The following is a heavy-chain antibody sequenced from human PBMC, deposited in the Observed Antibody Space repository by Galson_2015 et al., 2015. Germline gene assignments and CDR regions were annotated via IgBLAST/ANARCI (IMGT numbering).Heavy chain of an antibody. CDR3: ARDSSGWYQGWFDP. CDR2: IKQDGSEK. V-gene: IGHV3-7*01. J-gene: IGHJ5*02. Sequence: SLRLSCAASGFTFSSYWMSWVRQAPGKGLEWVANIKQDGSEKYYVDSVKGRFTISRDNAKNSLYLQMNSLRAEDTAVYYCARDSSGWYQGWFDPRGQGTLVTVSS. D-gene: IGHD6-19*01. CDR1: GFTFSSYW.